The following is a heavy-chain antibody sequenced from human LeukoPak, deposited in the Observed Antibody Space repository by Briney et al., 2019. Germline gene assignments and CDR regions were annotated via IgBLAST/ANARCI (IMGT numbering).Heavy chain of an antibody. CDR2: ISRSSTTM. CDR1: GFTFSTYE. CDR3: ATSGYSSSWYFG. Sequence: PGGSLRLSCAASGFTFSTYEMNWVRQAPGKGLEWVSYISRSSTTMYYADSVKGRFTISRDNAKNSLYLQMNSLRAEDTAVYYCATSGYSSSWYFGWGQGTLVTVSS. D-gene: IGHD6-13*01. J-gene: IGHJ4*02. V-gene: IGHV3-48*03.